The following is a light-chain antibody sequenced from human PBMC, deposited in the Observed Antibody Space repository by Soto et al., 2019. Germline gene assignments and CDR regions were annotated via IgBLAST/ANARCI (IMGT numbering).Light chain of an antibody. Sequence: EIVMTQSPATLSVSPGERATLSCRASQSVGSYLAWYEQQPGQAPRLXIYDASTRATGIPARFSGSGSGTDFTLTITSLEPEDFAVYYCQQRSNWTPTFGQGTKVDIK. CDR1: QSVGSY. CDR2: DAS. J-gene: IGKJ1*01. V-gene: IGKV3-11*01. CDR3: QQRSNWTPT.